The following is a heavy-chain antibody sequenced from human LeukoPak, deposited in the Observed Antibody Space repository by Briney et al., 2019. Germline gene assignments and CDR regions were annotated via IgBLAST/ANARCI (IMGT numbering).Heavy chain of an antibody. CDR2: IYPDDSDS. CDR1: GYSFVYYW. Sequence: GESLKISCKASGYSFVYYWIAWVRQMPGKGLEWMGIIYPDDSDSTYSPSFQGQVTISVDKSINTAYLQWSSLKASNTAIYYCARVGSVTNFGVVSYYFDYWGQGTLVTVSS. CDR3: ARVGSVTNFGVVSYYFDY. D-gene: IGHD3-3*01. V-gene: IGHV5-51*01. J-gene: IGHJ4*02.